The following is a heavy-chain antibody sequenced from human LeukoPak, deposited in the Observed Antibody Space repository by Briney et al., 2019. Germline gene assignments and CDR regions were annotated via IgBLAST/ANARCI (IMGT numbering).Heavy chain of an antibody. CDR2: ISGSGGST. CDR3: AKWTGHSGWGDY. J-gene: IGHJ4*02. V-gene: IGHV3-23*01. D-gene: IGHD6-19*01. Sequence: GGSLRLSCAASGFTFSSYAISWVRQAPGKGLEWVSAISGSGGSTYYADSVKGRFTISRDNSKNTLYLQMNSLRAEDTAVYYCAKWTGHSGWGDYWGQGTLVTVSS. CDR1: GFTFSSYA.